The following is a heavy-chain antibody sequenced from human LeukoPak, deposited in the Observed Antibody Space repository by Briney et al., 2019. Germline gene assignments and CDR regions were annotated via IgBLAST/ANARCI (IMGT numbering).Heavy chain of an antibody. V-gene: IGHV3-53*01. CDR3: ARVPPLGPVGTWDAFDI. CDR2: IYSAGST. J-gene: IGHJ3*02. Sequence: GGSLRLSCAASGSPVSSSYMSWVRQAPGKGLEWVSVIYSAGSTYYADSVKGRFTISRDNSKNTLYLQMNSLRAEDTAVYYCARVPPLGPVGTWDAFDIWGQGTMVTVSS. D-gene: IGHD1-26*01. CDR1: GSPVSSSY.